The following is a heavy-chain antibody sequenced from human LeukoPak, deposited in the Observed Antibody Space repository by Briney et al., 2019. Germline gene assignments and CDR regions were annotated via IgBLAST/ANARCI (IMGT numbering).Heavy chain of an antibody. CDR1: GGSISSGDYY. Sequence: SQTLSLTXTVSGGSISSGDYYWSWIRQPPGKGLEWIGYIYYSGSTYYNPSLKSRVTISVDTSKNQFSLKLSSVTAADTAVYYCAQGEFLEWLPLDYWGQGTLVTVSS. V-gene: IGHV4-30-4*08. D-gene: IGHD3-3*01. J-gene: IGHJ4*02. CDR2: IYYSGST. CDR3: AQGEFLEWLPLDY.